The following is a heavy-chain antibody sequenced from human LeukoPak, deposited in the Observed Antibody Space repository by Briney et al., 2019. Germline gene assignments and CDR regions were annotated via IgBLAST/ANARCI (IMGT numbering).Heavy chain of an antibody. CDR2: IIPIFGTA. Sequence: SVKVSCKASGGTFSSYAISWVRQAPGQGLEWMGGIIPIFGTANYAQKFQGRVTMTRNTSISTAYMELSSLRSEDTAVYYCASGSYSGFDYWGQGTLVTVSS. V-gene: IGHV1-69*05. CDR1: GGTFSSYA. CDR3: ASGSYSGFDY. D-gene: IGHD1-26*01. J-gene: IGHJ4*02.